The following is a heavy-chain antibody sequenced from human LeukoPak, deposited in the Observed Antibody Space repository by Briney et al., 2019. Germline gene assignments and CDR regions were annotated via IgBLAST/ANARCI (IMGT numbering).Heavy chain of an antibody. V-gene: IGHV3-9*01. J-gene: IGHJ5*02. D-gene: IGHD3-10*01. Sequence: PGRSLRLSCAASGFTFDDYAMHWVRQAPGKGLEWVSGISWNSGSIGYADSVKGRFTISRDNAKNSLYLQMNSLRAEDTALYYCAKGYYYGSGTPPGAFDPWGQGTLVTVSS. CDR3: AKGYYYGSGTPPGAFDP. CDR1: GFTFDDYA. CDR2: ISWNSGSI.